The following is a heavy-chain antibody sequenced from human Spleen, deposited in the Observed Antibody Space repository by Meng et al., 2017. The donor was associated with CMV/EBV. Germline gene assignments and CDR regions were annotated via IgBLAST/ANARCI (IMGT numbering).Heavy chain of an antibody. CDR1: GGTFSSFA. D-gene: IGHD3-10*01. V-gene: IGHV1-69*10. J-gene: IGHJ4*02. Sequence: SVKVSCKASGGTFSSFAISWVRQAPGQGLEWMGGIIPILRSAKYAQKFQGRVTMTGDTSISTAYMELSSLRSEDTAVYYCARNPPSTGDFDYWGQGTVVTVSS. CDR3: ARNPPSTGDFDY. CDR2: IIPILRSA.